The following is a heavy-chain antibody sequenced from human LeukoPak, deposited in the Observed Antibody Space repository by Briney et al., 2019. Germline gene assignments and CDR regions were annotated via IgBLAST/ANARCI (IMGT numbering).Heavy chain of an antibody. Sequence: GGSLRLSXTASGFSFGHYAMSWFRQAPGKGLEWVGFIRSEAYGGTTEYAASVKGRFTISRDDSKSIAYLQMNRLKTEDTAMYYCAREGEYCSGGSCYWVDYWGQGTLVTVSS. J-gene: IGHJ4*02. CDR1: GFSFGHYA. V-gene: IGHV3-49*03. D-gene: IGHD2-15*01. CDR3: AREGEYCSGGSCYWVDY. CDR2: IRSEAYGGTT.